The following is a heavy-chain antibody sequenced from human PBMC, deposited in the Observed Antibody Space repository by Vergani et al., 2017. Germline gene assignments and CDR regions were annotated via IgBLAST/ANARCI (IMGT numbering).Heavy chain of an antibody. D-gene: IGHD3-22*01. CDR1: GGTFSSYA. CDR2: IIPIFGTA. J-gene: IGHJ5*02. V-gene: IGHV1-69*18. Sequence: QVQLVQSGAEVKKPGSSVKVPCKASGGTFSSYAISWVRQAPGQGLEWMGRIIPIFGTANYAQKFQGRVTITADESTSTAYMELSSLRSEDTAVYYCASQATYYYDSSGYRNWFDPWGQGTLVTVSS. CDR3: ASQATYYYDSSGYRNWFDP.